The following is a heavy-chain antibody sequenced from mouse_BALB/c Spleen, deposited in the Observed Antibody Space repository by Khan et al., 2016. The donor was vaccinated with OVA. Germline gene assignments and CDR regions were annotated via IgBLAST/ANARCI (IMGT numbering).Heavy chain of an antibody. CDR1: GYSFTDYL. D-gene: IGHD1-3*01. V-gene: IGHV1-5*01. CDR2: IFPGNSDT. Sequence: EVKLQQSGTVLARPGASVKMSCKASGYSFTDYLIHWVKQRPGQGLEWIGDIFPGNSDTIYNQKFRDKAKLTADTSASAAYMELNSLTNEDSAVYYGTRGGYSSFAYWGQGTLVTVSA. CDR3: TRGGYSSFAY. J-gene: IGHJ3*01.